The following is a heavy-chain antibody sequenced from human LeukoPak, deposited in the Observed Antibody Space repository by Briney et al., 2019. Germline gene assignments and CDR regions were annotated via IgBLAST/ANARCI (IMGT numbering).Heavy chain of an antibody. J-gene: IGHJ3*02. CDR2: IRYDGSNK. D-gene: IGHD5-24*01. CDR3: AKDRRDGYNHDAFDI. CDR1: GLTFSSYG. V-gene: IGHV3-30*02. Sequence: PGGSLRLSCAASGLTFSSYGMHWVRQAPGKGLEWVAFIRYDGSNKYYADSVKGRFTISRDNSKNTLYLQMNSLRAEDTAVYYCAKDRRDGYNHDAFDIWGQGTMATVSS.